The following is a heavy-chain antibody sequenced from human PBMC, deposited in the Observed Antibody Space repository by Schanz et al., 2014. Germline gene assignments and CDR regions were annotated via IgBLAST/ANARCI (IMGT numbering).Heavy chain of an antibody. CDR2: IRFDGSSE. J-gene: IGHJ4*02. Sequence: QVKLVESGGGVVQPGGSLRLSCATSGITFSGCGMHWVRQAPGKGLDWVAFIRFDGSSEYYADSVRGRFTISRDDSKNTLYLQMNSLRPEDTAVYYCVKEDRNHRSDYVYWGRGTLVTVSS. CDR1: GITFSGCG. CDR3: VKEDRNHRSDYVY. D-gene: IGHD3-10*01. V-gene: IGHV3-30*02.